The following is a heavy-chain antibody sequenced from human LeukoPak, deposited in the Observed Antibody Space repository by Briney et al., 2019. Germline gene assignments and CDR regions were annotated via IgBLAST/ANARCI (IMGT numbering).Heavy chain of an antibody. V-gene: IGHV3-48*01. Sequence: GSLRLSCAASGFTFSSYSMNWVRQAPGKGLEWVSYISSSSSTIYYADSVKGRFTISRDNAKNSLYLQMNSLRAEDTAVYYCARDHQPPGAFDIWGQGTMVTVSS. CDR2: ISSSSSTI. J-gene: IGHJ3*02. CDR1: GFTFSSYS. D-gene: IGHD2-2*01. CDR3: ARDHQPPGAFDI.